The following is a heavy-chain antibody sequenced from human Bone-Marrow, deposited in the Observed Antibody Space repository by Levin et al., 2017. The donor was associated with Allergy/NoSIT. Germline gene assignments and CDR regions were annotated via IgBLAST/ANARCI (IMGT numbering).Heavy chain of an antibody. D-gene: IGHD3-10*01. Sequence: GGSLRLSCTGSGFTVTSKFLTWVRQPPGKGLEWVSLIYSGGFTTYADSVKGRFTISRDNSNDTLYLQMTNLTPEDTAIYYCARDPMVRGDPYYSYYMDVWGNGTTVIVSS. CDR1: GFTVTSKF. CDR2: IYSGGFT. J-gene: IGHJ6*03. CDR3: ARDPMVRGDPYYSYYMDV. V-gene: IGHV3-66*02.